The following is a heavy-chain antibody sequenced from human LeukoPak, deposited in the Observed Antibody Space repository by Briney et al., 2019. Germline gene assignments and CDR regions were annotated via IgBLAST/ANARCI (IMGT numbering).Heavy chain of an antibody. CDR3: ARGYYGSGSLEAFDI. D-gene: IGHD3-10*01. CDR2: MNPNSGNT. V-gene: IGHV1-8*03. Sequence: ASVKVSCKASGYTFTSYDINWVRQATGQGLEWMGWMNPNSGNTGYAQKFQGRVTITRNTSISTAYMELSRLRSDDTAVYYCARGYYGSGSLEAFDIWGQGTMVTVSS. CDR1: GYTFTSYD. J-gene: IGHJ3*02.